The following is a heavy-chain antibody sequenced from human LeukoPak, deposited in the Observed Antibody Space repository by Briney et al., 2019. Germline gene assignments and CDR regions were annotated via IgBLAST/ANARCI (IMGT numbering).Heavy chain of an antibody. CDR3: ASTGAYCGGDCYPI. CDR1: GGSISSGGYS. CDR2: IYHSGST. J-gene: IGHJ4*02. D-gene: IGHD2-21*02. V-gene: IGHV4-30-2*01. Sequence: SQTLSLTCAVSGGSISSGGYSWSWIRQPPGKGLVWIGHIYHSGSTYYNPSLKSRVTISVDRSKNQFSLKLSSVTAADTAVYYCASTGAYCGGDCYPIWGQGTLVTVSS.